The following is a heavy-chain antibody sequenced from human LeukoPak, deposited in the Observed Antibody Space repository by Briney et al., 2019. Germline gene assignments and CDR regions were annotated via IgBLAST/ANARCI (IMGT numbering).Heavy chain of an antibody. CDR1: GVSISRYY. D-gene: IGHD6-13*01. Sequence: SETLSLTCTVSGVSISRYYWTWIRQPPGEGLEWIGYINYRGSTNYNPSLKSRVTISLDTSKNQFSLKLSSVTAADTAVYYCARALQPGVYAFDLWGQGTMVTVSS. V-gene: IGHV4-59*01. J-gene: IGHJ3*01. CDR2: INYRGST. CDR3: ARALQPGVYAFDL.